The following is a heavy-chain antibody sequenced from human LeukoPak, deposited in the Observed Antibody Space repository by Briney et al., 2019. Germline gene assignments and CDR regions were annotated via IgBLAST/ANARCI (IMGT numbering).Heavy chain of an antibody. Sequence: TSETLSDTCGVSGVSISRTNWWSWVRQPPGQGLEWIGEISLTGRTNYNPSLNGRVTMSLDESSNQLPLNLTAVTAADTAIYYCSRESGAFCPFGYWGQGTLVIVPS. D-gene: IGHD1-26*01. CDR3: SRESGAFCPFGY. CDR1: GVSISRTNW. J-gene: IGHJ4*02. CDR2: ISLTGRT. V-gene: IGHV4-4*02.